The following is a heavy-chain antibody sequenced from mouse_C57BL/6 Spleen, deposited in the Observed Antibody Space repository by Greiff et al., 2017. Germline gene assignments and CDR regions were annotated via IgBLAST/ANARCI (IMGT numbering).Heavy chain of an antibody. CDR1: GYTFTDYN. V-gene: IGHV1-22*01. D-gene: IGHD1-1*01. CDR2: INPNNGGT. CDR3: ARDFTTVDAMDY. J-gene: IGHJ4*01. Sequence: EVQLQESGPELVKPGASVKMSCKASGYTFTDYNMHWVKQSHGKSLEWIGYINPNNGGTSYNQKFKGKATLTVNKSSSTAYMELRSLTSEDSAVYDCARDFTTVDAMDYWGQGTSVTVSS.